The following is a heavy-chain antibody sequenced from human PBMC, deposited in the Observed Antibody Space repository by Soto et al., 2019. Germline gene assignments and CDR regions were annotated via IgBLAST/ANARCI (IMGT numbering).Heavy chain of an antibody. J-gene: IGHJ4*02. V-gene: IGHV3-15*01. D-gene: IGHD5-18*01. CDR1: GITLSNAW. Sequence: EVQLVESGGGLVMPGGSLRLSCAASGITLSNAWMTWVRQARGKGLEWVGRIKSKAEGSTTEYGSPVKYRLMISRDDSENTLDLQMHSLKTEDTAVYYCTTPRPRSHGYGYWGQGTLVTVSS. CDR3: TTPRPRSHGYGY. CDR2: IKSKAEGSTT.